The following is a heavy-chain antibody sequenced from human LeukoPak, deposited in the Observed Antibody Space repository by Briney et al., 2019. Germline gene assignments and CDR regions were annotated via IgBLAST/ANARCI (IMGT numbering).Heavy chain of an antibody. Sequence: PSQTLSLTCSVSGDSISSCTYYWGWIRQPPGKGLEWIGRIYTSGSTYYNPSLKSRVTISVDTSKNQFSLKLSSVTAADTAVYYCARGGGATRIDYWGQGTLVTVSS. J-gene: IGHJ4*02. CDR2: IYTSGST. CDR3: ARGGGATRIDY. V-gene: IGHV4-61*02. CDR1: GDSISSCTYY. D-gene: IGHD5-12*01.